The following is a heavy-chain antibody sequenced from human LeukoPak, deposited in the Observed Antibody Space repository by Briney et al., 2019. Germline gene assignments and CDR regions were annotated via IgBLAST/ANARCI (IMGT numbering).Heavy chain of an antibody. D-gene: IGHD3-22*01. Sequence: GGSLRLSCAASGFTFSGYAMSWVRQAPGKGLEWVSGISGGGGSTYYADSVKGRFTISRDNSKNTLSLQMNGLRADDTAIYYCAKTMYYFDSSGYYYFQGWGQGTLVTVSS. J-gene: IGHJ1*01. CDR3: AKTMYYFDSSGYYYFQG. CDR1: GFTFSGYA. CDR2: ISGGGGST. V-gene: IGHV3-23*01.